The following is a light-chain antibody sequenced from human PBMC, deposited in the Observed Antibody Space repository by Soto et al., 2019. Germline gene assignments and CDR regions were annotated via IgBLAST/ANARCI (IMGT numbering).Light chain of an antibody. CDR2: AAS. Sequence: DIQMTQFPSSLSASVGDRVTITCRASQSISSYLNWYQQKPGKAPKLLIYAASSLQSGVPSRFSGSGSGTDFTLTISSLQPEDFATYYCQQYDSTPLTFGHGTKVDIK. CDR1: QSISSY. J-gene: IGKJ3*01. V-gene: IGKV1-39*01. CDR3: QQYDSTPLT.